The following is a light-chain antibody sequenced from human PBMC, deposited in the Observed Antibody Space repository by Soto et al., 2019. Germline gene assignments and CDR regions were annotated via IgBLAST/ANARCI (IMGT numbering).Light chain of an antibody. CDR1: QSISSY. CDR2: AAS. J-gene: IGKJ5*01. V-gene: IGKV1-39*01. Sequence: IQMTHSPSTLSASVGDIVTITFRASQSISSYLNWYQQKPGKAPKLLIYAASSLQSGVPSRFSGSGSGTDFILTISSLQPEDFATYYCQQSYSTPRDFGQGTRLEIK. CDR3: QQSYSTPRD.